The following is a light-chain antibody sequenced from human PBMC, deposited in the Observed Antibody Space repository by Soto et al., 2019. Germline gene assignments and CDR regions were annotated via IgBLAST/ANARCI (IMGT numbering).Light chain of an antibody. CDR3: QQSYSTPRT. J-gene: IGKJ1*01. CDR1: QSISTY. V-gene: IGKV1-5*03. Sequence: DIQMTQSPSTLSASVGDRVAITCRASQSISTYLAWYQQKPGKAPKLLIYKAPSLESGVPSRFSGSGSGAEFTLTISSLQPDDFATYYCQQSYSTPRTFGQGTKVDI. CDR2: KAP.